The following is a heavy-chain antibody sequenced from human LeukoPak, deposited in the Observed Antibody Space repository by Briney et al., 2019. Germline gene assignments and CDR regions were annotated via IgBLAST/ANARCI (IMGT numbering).Heavy chain of an antibody. CDR1: GGSISSYY. CDR2: IYYSGST. Sequence: SETLSLTCTASGGSISSYYWSWIRQPPGKGLEWIGYIYYSGSTNYNPSLKSRVTISVDTSKNQFSLKLSSVTAADTAVYYCARDRYGDSAADYWGQGTLVTVSS. CDR3: ARDRYGDSAADY. J-gene: IGHJ4*02. D-gene: IGHD4-17*01. V-gene: IGHV4-59*01.